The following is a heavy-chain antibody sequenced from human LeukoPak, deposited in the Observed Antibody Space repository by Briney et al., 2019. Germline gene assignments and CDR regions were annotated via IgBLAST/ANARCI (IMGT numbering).Heavy chain of an antibody. Sequence: PGRSLRLSCAASGFTFTHYAMHWVRQGPGKGLEWVAVISFDGSDTYYADSVRGRFTISRDNSKNTLYLQMTSLRVEDTAVYFCAKVFVLMRGTPENWFDPWGQGTLVTVSS. CDR1: GFTFTHYA. CDR3: AKVFVLMRGTPENWFDP. V-gene: IGHV3-30*18. J-gene: IGHJ5*02. CDR2: ISFDGSDT. D-gene: IGHD3-16*01.